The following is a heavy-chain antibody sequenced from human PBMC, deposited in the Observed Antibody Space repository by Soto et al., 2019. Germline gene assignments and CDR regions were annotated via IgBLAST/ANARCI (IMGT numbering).Heavy chain of an antibody. CDR3: ARVYNDPPTLYYDILTGPLDY. V-gene: IGHV1-18*01. CDR2: IIAYNGNT. D-gene: IGHD3-9*01. J-gene: IGHJ4*02. Sequence: ASVKVSCKASGYTFTSYGISWVRQAPGQGLEWIGWIIAYNGNTNYAQKLQGRVTITTDTSTSTAYMELRSLRSEDTAVYYCARVYNDPPTLYYDILTGPLDYWGQGTLVTVSS. CDR1: GYTFTSYG.